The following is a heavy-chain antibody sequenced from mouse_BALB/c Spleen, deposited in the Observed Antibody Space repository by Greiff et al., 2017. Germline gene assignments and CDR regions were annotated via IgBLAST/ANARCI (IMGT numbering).Heavy chain of an antibody. J-gene: IGHJ4*01. D-gene: IGHD2-4*01. Sequence: VKLVESGPGLVQPSQSLSITCTVSGFSLTSYGVHWVRQSPGKGLEWLGVIWSGGSTDYNAAFISRLSISKDNSKSQVFFKMNSLQANDTAIYYCARNPYDYGAMDYWGQGTSVTVSS. CDR3: ARNPYDYGAMDY. V-gene: IGHV2-2*02. CDR1: GFSLTSYG. CDR2: IWSGGST.